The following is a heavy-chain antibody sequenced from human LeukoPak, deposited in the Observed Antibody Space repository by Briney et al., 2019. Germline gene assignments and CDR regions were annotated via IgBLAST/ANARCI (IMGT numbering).Heavy chain of an antibody. Sequence: GGSLRLSCAASGFTFSDYGMHWVRQVPGKGLVWVAFIRYDGINKNYADSVKGRFAVSRDNSKNTLYLQMNSLRVEDTAAYYCADLHSNPFFDYWGQGTLVTVSS. J-gene: IGHJ4*02. CDR3: ADLHSNPFFDY. CDR1: GFTFSDYG. D-gene: IGHD4-11*01. CDR2: IRYDGINK. V-gene: IGHV3-30*02.